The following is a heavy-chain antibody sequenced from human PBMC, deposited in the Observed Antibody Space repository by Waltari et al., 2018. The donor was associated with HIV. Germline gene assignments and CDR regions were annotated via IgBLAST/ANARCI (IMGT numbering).Heavy chain of an antibody. CDR2: IYPGDSDT. CDR3: ARLYSSGWNWFDP. D-gene: IGHD6-19*01. Sequence: EVQLVQSGTEVRKPGESLKISCKASGYVFSSYWLGWVRHGSGKGLELMGIIYPGDSDTRYNPSFQGQVAISVDKSINTAYLQWNTLKASDTAQYFCARLYSSGWNWFDPWGQGTLVTVSS. V-gene: IGHV5-51*01. J-gene: IGHJ5*02. CDR1: GYVFSSYW.